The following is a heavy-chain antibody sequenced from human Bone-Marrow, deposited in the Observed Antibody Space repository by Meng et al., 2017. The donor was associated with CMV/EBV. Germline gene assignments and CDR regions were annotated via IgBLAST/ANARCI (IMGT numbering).Heavy chain of an antibody. CDR2: ISSGTNYI. V-gene: IGHV3-21*01. Sequence: GESLKISCAASGFTFSRYSVNWVRQAPGKGLEWVSSISSGTNYIHYADSVKGRFTISRDNAKNSLYLEMNSLRAEDTAVYYCARDPVSGYFDWLVGLGNYYYGMDVWGQGTTVTVSS. CDR3: ARDPVSGYFDWLVGLGNYYYGMDV. J-gene: IGHJ6*02. CDR1: GFTFSRYS. D-gene: IGHD3-9*01.